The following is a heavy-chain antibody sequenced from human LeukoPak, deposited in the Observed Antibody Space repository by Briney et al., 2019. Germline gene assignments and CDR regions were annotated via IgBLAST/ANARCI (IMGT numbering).Heavy chain of an antibody. J-gene: IGHJ3*02. CDR1: GGTFSSYA. D-gene: IGHD3-16*01. CDR2: IIPIFGTA. CDR3: ARSVSGGDDAFDI. V-gene: IGHV1-69*13. Sequence: SVKVSCKASGGTFSSYAISWVRQAPGQGLEWMGGIIPIFGTANYAQKFQGRVTITADESTSTAYMELSSLRSEDTAVYYCARSVSGGDDAFDIWGQGTMVTVSS.